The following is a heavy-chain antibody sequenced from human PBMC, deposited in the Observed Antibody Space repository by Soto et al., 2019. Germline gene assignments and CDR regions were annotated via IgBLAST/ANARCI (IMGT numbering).Heavy chain of an antibody. CDR1: GYTFTRHY. CDR3: AIDLLADGSDALDI. V-gene: IGHV1-46*01. Sequence: QMQLVQSGAEVKKPGASVKVSCKASGYTFTRHYIHWVRQAPGQGLEWMGIINSSGGHTYYAQKFQGRVALIIDTSPSTVYMELSSLRSEDTAVYYWAIDLLADGSDALDIWCQGTMVTVSS. D-gene: IGHD3-10*01. J-gene: IGHJ3*02. CDR2: INSSGGHT.